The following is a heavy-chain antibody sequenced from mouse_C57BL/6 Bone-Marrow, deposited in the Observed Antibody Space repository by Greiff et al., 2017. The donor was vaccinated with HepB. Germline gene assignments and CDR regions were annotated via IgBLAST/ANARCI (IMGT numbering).Heavy chain of an antibody. Sequence: EVKLMESGGGLVQSGRSLRLSCATSGFTFSDFYMEWVRQAPGKGLEWIAASRNKGNDYTTEYSATVKGRFIVSRDTSQSILYLQMNAMRAEDTAIYYWARDAAYSGAMDYWGQGTSVTVSS. CDR1: GFTFSDFY. V-gene: IGHV7-1*01. J-gene: IGHJ4*01. CDR3: ARDAAYSGAMDY. D-gene: IGHD2-10*01. CDR2: SRNKGNDYTT.